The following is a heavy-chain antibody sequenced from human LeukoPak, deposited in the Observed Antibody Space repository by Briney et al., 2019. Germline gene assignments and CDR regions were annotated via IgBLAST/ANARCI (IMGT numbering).Heavy chain of an antibody. CDR1: GFIVSSNY. CDR2: IYSGGSA. D-gene: IGHD1/OR15-1a*01. V-gene: IGHV3-53*01. J-gene: IGHJ4*02. CDR3: ARGQNIPA. Sequence: GGSLRLSCAASGFIVSSNYMNWVRQAPGKGLEWVSVIYSGGSAYYADSVKGRFTISRDNSKNTLYLQMDSLRAEDTAVYYCARGQNIPAWGQGTLVTVSS.